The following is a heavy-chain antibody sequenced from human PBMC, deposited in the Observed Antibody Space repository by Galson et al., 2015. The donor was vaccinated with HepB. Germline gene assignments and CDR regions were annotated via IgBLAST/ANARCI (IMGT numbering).Heavy chain of an antibody. Sequence: SLRLSCAASGFTFSSYAMSWVRQAPGKGLEWVSAISGSGGSTYYADSVKGRFTISRDNSKNTLYLQMNGLRAEDTAVYYCAKGDSYSSSWYSRYYYYYYGMDVWGKGTTVTVSS. J-gene: IGHJ6*04. V-gene: IGHV3-23*01. CDR3: AKGDSYSSSWYSRYYYYYYGMDV. CDR2: ISGSGGST. D-gene: IGHD6-13*01. CDR1: GFTFSSYA.